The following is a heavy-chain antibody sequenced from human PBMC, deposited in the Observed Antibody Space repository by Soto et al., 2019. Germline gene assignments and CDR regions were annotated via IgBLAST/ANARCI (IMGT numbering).Heavy chain of an antibody. CDR3: ARDLGYYDSSGRRSAFDI. Sequence: GGSLRLSCAASGFTFSSYSMNWVRQATGKGLEWVSSISSSSSYIYYADSVKGRFTISRDNAKNSLYLQMNSLRAEDTAVYYCARDLGYYDSSGRRSAFDIWGQGTMVTVSS. CDR1: GFTFSSYS. J-gene: IGHJ3*02. D-gene: IGHD3-22*01. V-gene: IGHV3-21*01. CDR2: ISSSSSYI.